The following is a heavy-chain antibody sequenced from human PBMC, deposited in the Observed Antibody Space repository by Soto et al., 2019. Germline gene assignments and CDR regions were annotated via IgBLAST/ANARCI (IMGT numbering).Heavy chain of an antibody. CDR2: IENKAKSYAT. V-gene: IGHV3-73*01. Sequence: VDPGVSLKISKKDAVDRFVGYWIGLVLQAPRKGLAWVVHIENKAKSYATAYTAPVKGTFTISRDHSKKTTYLQMNSLKTEDTAVYYCARHLVQQLEPPTPYYNGMDVWRQGTTVTLSS. D-gene: IGHD1-1*01. J-gene: IGHJ6*02. CDR1: VDRFVGYW. CDR3: ARHLVQQLEPPTPYYNGMDV.